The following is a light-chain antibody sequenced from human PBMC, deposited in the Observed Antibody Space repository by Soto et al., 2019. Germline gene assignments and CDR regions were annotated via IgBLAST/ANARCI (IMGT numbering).Light chain of an antibody. CDR3: QQYDSSSPT. V-gene: IGKV1-5*01. CDR2: DAS. Sequence: DIQMTQSPSTLSTSVGDGVTITCRASQNISVWLAWYQQRPGKAPKFLIYDASSLETGVPSRFSGSGSGTEITLTIRSLQPDDFATYYCQQYDSSSPTFGRGTKLEIK. CDR1: QNISVW. J-gene: IGKJ2*01.